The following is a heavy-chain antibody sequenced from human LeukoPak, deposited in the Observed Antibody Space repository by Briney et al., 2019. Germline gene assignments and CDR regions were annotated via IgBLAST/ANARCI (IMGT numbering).Heavy chain of an antibody. J-gene: IGHJ5*02. CDR3: AREEYYYGSGSPRAVDP. V-gene: IGHV1-2*02. D-gene: IGHD3-10*01. CDR1: GYTFTGYY. Sequence: WASVKVSCKASGYTFTGYYMHWVRQAPGQGLEWMGWINPNSGGTNYAQKFQGRVTMTRDTSISTAYMELSRLRSDDTAVYYCAREEYYYGSGSPRAVDPWGQGTLVTVSS. CDR2: INPNSGGT.